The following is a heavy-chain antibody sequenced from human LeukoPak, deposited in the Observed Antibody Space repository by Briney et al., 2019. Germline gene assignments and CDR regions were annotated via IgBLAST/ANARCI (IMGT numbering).Heavy chain of an antibody. J-gene: IGHJ4*02. Sequence: SETLSLTCTVSGGSVGSYYWTWMRQPPGKELEWLGYIYYTGTTSYNPSLKSRLTISVDTSEDHFSLKLSSVTAADTAVYYCAREVTGTSGSFDYWGQGALVTVSS. D-gene: IGHD6-19*01. CDR1: GGSVGSYY. CDR2: IYYTGTT. CDR3: AREVTGTSGSFDY. V-gene: IGHV4-59*02.